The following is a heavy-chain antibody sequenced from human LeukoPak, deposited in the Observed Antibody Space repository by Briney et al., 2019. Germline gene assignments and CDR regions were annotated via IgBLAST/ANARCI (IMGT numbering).Heavy chain of an antibody. CDR1: GYTFTGYY. Sequence: ASVTVSCKASGYTFTGYYMHWVRQAPGQGLEWMGWINPNSGGANYAQKFQGRVTMTRDTSISTAYMELSRLRSDDTAVYYCARVTVAGYFDYWGQGTLVTVSS. CDR2: INPNSGGA. J-gene: IGHJ4*02. V-gene: IGHV1-2*02. CDR3: ARVTVAGYFDY. D-gene: IGHD6-19*01.